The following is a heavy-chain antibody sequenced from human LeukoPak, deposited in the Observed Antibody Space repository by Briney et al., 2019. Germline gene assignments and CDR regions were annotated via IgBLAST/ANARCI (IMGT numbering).Heavy chain of an antibody. CDR2: IGPRSGDT. CDR3: ARGREIHGGSDTKLDDY. CDR1: GYSFTDYY. V-gene: IGHV1-2*02. Sequence: ASVKVSCKASGYSFTDYYMHWVRQAPGQGLEWMGWIGPRSGDTSYAQKFQGRVTMTRDTSINTVDMDLSGLTSDDTAVFYCARGREIHGGSDTKLDDYWGQGTLVTVSS. J-gene: IGHJ4*02. D-gene: IGHD3-10*01.